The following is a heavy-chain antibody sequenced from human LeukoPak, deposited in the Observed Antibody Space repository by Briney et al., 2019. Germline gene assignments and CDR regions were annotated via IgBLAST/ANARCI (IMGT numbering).Heavy chain of an antibody. J-gene: IGHJ3*02. D-gene: IGHD1-26*01. V-gene: IGHV1-2*02. CDR2: MNPNSGGT. CDR1: GYTFTSYG. Sequence: GASVKVSCKASGYTFTSYGISWVRQAPGQGLEWMGWMNPNSGGTKYAQEFQGRVTMTRDTSISTGYMELSRLRSDDTAVYYCARAREDAFDIWGQGTMVTVSS. CDR3: ARAREDAFDI.